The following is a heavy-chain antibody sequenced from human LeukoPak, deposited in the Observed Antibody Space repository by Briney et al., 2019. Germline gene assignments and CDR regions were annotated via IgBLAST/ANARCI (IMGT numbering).Heavy chain of an antibody. J-gene: IGHJ4*02. Sequence: SETLSLTCTVSGYSISSGYHWGWIRQPPGKGLEWIASMFHSGSTYYNPSLKSRVTTSADTSKNEFSLKLSSVTAADTAVYYCARAGTNLGDYDYWGQGTLVTVSS. V-gene: IGHV4-38-2*02. D-gene: IGHD4-17*01. CDR3: ARAGTNLGDYDY. CDR2: MFHSGST. CDR1: GYSISSGYH.